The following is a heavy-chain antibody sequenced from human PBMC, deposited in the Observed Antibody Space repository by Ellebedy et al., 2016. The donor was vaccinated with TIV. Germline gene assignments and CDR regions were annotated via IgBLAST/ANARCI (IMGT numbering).Heavy chain of an antibody. V-gene: IGHV3-48*01. Sequence: GESLKISCAASGFTFSSYSMNWVRQAPGKGLEWVSYISSSSSTIYYADSVKGRFTISRDNAKNSLYLQMNSLRAEDTAVYYCASHTAPVYYYYMDVWGKGTTVTVSS. CDR2: ISSSSSTI. J-gene: IGHJ6*03. CDR1: GFTFSSYS. CDR3: ASHTAPVYYYYMDV. D-gene: IGHD5-18*01.